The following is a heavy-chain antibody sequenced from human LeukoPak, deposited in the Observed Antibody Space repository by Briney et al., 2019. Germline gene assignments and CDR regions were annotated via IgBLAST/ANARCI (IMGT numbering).Heavy chain of an antibody. CDR1: GFTFDDYA. CDR2: ISWDGGST. J-gene: IGHJ6*03. D-gene: IGHD3-22*01. CDR3: ARDKAYYDSSGYYYPGYYYYYMDV. V-gene: IGHV3-43D*04. Sequence: GGSLRLSCAASGFTFDDYAMHWVRQAPGKGLEWVSLISWDGGSTYYADSVKGRFTISRDNSKNTLYLQMNSLRAEDTAVYYCARDKAYYDSSGYYYPGYYYYYMDVWGKGTTVTVSS.